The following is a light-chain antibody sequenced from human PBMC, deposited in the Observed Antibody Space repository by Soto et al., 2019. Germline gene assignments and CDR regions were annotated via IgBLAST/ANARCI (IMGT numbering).Light chain of an antibody. Sequence: DIQMTQSPSSLSASAGDRVTITCRTSQSITNYLNWYQQKPGKAPKFLIYAASNLQSGVPSRFSGSGSGTDFTLTISSLQPEDFATYYCQQSYSIPYTFGQGTKLEIK. CDR3: QQSYSIPYT. J-gene: IGKJ2*01. CDR2: AAS. V-gene: IGKV1-39*01. CDR1: QSITNY.